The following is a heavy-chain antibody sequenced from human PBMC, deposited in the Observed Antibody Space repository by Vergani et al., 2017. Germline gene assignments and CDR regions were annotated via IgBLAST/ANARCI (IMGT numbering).Heavy chain of an antibody. CDR3: ANSVIAGNVCVAHLVIEV. J-gene: IGHJ6*02. CDR1: GFRVTTYY. D-gene: IGHD2/OR15-2a*01. Sequence: VELLESGGGLAQPGGSLRVSCSASGFRVTTYYMSWVRQAPGKGLEWVSFIRYDGSSEYYGESVKGRFTISRDKSQNTVNLQMNSLRTEDTAVYFCANSVIAGNVCVAHLVIEVWGRGTTVNVSS. CDR2: IRYDGSSE. V-gene: IGHV3-30*02.